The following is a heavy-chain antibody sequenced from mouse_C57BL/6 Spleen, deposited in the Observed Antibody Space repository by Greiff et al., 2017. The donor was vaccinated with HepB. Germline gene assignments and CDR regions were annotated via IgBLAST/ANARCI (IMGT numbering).Heavy chain of an antibody. CDR1: GYTFTSYW. Sequence: QVQLQQPGTELVKPGASVKLSCKASGYTFTSYWMHWVKQRPGQGLEWIGNINPSNGGTNYNEKFKRKATLTVDKSSSTAYMQLSSMPSEDSAVYYCARGAAQATWGFAYWGQGTLVTVSA. J-gene: IGHJ3*01. D-gene: IGHD3-2*02. CDR3: ARGAAQATWGFAY. CDR2: INPSNGGT. V-gene: IGHV1-53*01.